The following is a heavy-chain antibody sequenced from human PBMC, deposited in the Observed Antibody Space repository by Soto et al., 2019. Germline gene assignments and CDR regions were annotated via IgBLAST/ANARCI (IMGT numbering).Heavy chain of an antibody. CDR3: AAAMYYYGSDAFDI. CDR2: IVVGSGNT. Sequence: SVKVSCKASGFTFTSSAMQWVRQARGQRLEWIGWIVVGSGNTNYAQKFQERVTITRDMSTSTAYMELSSLRSEDTVVYYCAAAMYYYGSDAFDIWGQGTMVTVSS. V-gene: IGHV1-58*02. D-gene: IGHD3-10*01. J-gene: IGHJ3*02. CDR1: GFTFTSSA.